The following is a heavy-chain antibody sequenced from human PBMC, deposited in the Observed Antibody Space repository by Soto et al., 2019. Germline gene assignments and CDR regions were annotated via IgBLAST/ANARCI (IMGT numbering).Heavy chain of an antibody. CDR3: AHAMLYCTGGSCSTWFDS. Sequence: QISWKASGPTLMKPTQTLTLTCTFSGFSLSTHGVGVGWVRQPAGKALEWLALIYWDDDKRYSASLNSRLTITKDTSKNQVVLTMTNMDPVDTATYYCAHAMLYCTGGSCSTWFDSWGQGTLVTVSS. J-gene: IGHJ5*01. D-gene: IGHD2-15*01. V-gene: IGHV2-5*02. CDR2: IYWDDDK. CDR1: GFSLSTHGVG.